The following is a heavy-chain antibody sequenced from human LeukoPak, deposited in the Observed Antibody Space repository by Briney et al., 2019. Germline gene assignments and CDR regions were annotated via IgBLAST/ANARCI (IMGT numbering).Heavy chain of an antibody. CDR3: AREDYGSGRVINWFDP. V-gene: IGHV3-7*01. CDR2: IREDGTEK. CDR1: GFTFSGAW. D-gene: IGHD3-10*01. Sequence: GGSLRLSCTASGFTFSGAWMTWVRQAPGKGLEWVANIREDGTEKNYVDSVKGRFTISRDNAKNSLFLQMSNLRAEDTAVYYCAREDYGSGRVINWFDPWGQGTLVTVSS. J-gene: IGHJ5*02.